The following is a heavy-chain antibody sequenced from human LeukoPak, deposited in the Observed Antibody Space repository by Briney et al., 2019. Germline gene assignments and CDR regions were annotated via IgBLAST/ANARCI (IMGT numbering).Heavy chain of an antibody. V-gene: IGHV1-2*02. J-gene: IGHJ5*02. Sequence: ASVKVSCKASGYTFTGYYMHWVRQAPGQGREWMGWINPNSGGTNYAQKFQGRVTMTRDTSISTAYMELSRLRSDDTAVYYCASPTGYCSSTSCYSDLDWFDPWGQGPLVTVSS. D-gene: IGHD2-2*01. CDR1: GYTFTGYY. CDR3: ASPTGYCSSTSCYSDLDWFDP. CDR2: INPNSGGT.